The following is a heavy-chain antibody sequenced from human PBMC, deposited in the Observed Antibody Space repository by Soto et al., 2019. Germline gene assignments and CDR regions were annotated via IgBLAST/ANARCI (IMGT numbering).Heavy chain of an antibody. Sequence: VQSGGSLRLSCAASGFTVSSYYMSWVRQAPGKGLEWVSVIYSAGSADFADSVKGRFTISRDNSKNTLYLQMSSLRAEDTAVYYCARVPSSSYHYFDYWGQGTLVTVSS. CDR2: IYSAGSA. D-gene: IGHD6-13*01. J-gene: IGHJ4*02. CDR1: GFTVSSYY. CDR3: ARVPSSSYHYFDY. V-gene: IGHV3-66*01.